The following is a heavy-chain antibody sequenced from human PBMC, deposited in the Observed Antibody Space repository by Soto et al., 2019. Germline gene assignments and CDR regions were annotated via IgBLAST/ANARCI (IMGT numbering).Heavy chain of an antibody. CDR1: GFPFTTFG. J-gene: IGHJ3*02. V-gene: IGHV1-18*01. CDR3: ARGIVATGVNEAFDS. D-gene: IGHD5-12*01. CDR2: ISAYNGNT. Sequence: QVQLVQSGAEVKKPGVSVKVSCKASGFPFTTFGFNWVRQAPGQGLEWMGWISAYNGNTNFAQRFQDRVTLTTDTSTSTAYMEVRSLTSDDTAVYYCARGIVATGVNEAFDSWGQGTMVTVSS.